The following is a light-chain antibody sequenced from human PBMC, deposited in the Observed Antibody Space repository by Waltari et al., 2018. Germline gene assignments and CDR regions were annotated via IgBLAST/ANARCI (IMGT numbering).Light chain of an antibody. CDR3: QQSYSTRLYT. V-gene: IGKV1-39*01. J-gene: IGKJ2*01. Sequence: DIQMTQSPSSLSASVGYRVTITCRASQSISSYLNWYQQKPGKAPKLLIYAASSLQSGVPSRFSGSGSGTDFTLTISSLQPEDFATYYCQQSYSTRLYTFGQGTKLEIK. CDR1: QSISSY. CDR2: AAS.